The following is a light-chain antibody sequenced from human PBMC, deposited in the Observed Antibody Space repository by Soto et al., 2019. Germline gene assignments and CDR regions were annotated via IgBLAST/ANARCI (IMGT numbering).Light chain of an antibody. Sequence: EIVRTESPATLSVCPGEGVALACRSSESVTINFAWYQQKPGQAPRLLIYGASTRATGIPARFSGSGSGTDFTLTISRLQSDDFAVYYCHQYNDWPPSFGQGPKVDIK. J-gene: IGKJ2*01. V-gene: IGKV3-15*01. CDR3: HQYNDWPPS. CDR1: ESVTIN. CDR2: GAS.